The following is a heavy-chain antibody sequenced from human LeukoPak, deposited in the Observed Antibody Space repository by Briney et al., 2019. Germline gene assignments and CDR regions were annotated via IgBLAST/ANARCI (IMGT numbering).Heavy chain of an antibody. Sequence: GGSLRLSCAASGFTFRSYPMHWVRQAPGKGLEWVAVISYDGGNEYYTDPVKGRFTISRDNAKNTLYLQMNSLRAEDTAVYYCARVKLGERYFDYWGQGTLVTVSS. J-gene: IGHJ4*02. CDR1: GFTFRSYP. D-gene: IGHD3-10*01. V-gene: IGHV3-30*04. CDR3: ARVKLGERYFDY. CDR2: ISYDGGNE.